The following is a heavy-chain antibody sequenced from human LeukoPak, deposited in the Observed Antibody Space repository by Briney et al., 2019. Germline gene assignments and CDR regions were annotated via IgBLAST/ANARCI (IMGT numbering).Heavy chain of an antibody. CDR1: GFTFSSYT. Sequence: GGSLRLSCAASGFTFSSYTMNWVRQAPGKGLEWVSSISSSSSYIYYADSVKGRFTIPRDNAKNSLYLQMNSLRAEDTAVYYCARARWGGPLIWGQGTLVTVSS. CDR2: ISSSSSYI. CDR3: ARARWGGPLI. J-gene: IGHJ4*02. V-gene: IGHV3-21*01. D-gene: IGHD3-16*01.